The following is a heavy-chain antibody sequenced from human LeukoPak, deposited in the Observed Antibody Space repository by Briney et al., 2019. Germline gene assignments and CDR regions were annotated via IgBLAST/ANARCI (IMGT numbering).Heavy chain of an antibody. J-gene: IGHJ4*02. CDR2: MSHSGST. Sequence: PSETLSLTCTVSGGSISNSYWSWIRQPPGKGLEWIGWIGFMSHSGSTNDNPSLRSRVTMSGDTSKNQFSLKLSSVSAADTAVYYCARDQRYCSSSSCPWEPFHYWGQGTLVTVSS. CDR1: GGSISNSY. V-gene: IGHV4-59*01. CDR3: ARDQRYCSSSSCPWEPFHY. D-gene: IGHD2-2*01.